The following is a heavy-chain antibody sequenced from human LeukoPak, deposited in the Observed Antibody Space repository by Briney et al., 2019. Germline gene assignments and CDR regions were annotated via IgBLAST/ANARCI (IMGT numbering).Heavy chain of an antibody. V-gene: IGHV3-7*02. D-gene: IGHD2-2*03. J-gene: IGHJ4*02. CDR2: IKQEGSEK. Sequence: PAGSLRLSCAASGFTFSRYWMSWVRQAPGQGLEWVANIKQEGSEKYYVDSVKGRFTISRDNAKNTLYLQMNSLRAEDTAVYYCARGWITSGAYYDYWGQGTPVTVSS. CDR1: GFTFSRYW. CDR3: ARGWITSGAYYDY.